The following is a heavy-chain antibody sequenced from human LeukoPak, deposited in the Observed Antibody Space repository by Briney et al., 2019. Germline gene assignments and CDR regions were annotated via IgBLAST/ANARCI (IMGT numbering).Heavy chain of an antibody. Sequence: GASVKVSCKASGYTFTSHHMHWVRQAPGQGLEWMGIINPSGGSTNYAQKFQGRVIMTRDMSTSTVYMELSSLRSEDTAVYYCARDFRVTTEYNWFDPWGQGTLVTVSS. CDR2: INPSGGST. V-gene: IGHV1-46*01. CDR3: ARDFRVTTEYNWFDP. D-gene: IGHD3-3*01. J-gene: IGHJ5*02. CDR1: GYTFTSHH.